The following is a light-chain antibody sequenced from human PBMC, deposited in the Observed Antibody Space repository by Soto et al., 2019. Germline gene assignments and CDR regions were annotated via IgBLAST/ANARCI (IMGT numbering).Light chain of an antibody. J-gene: IGKJ3*01. CDR3: QQYGTSPFT. Sequence: VLTQSPDTLSLSPGERATLSCRASERISSNFLAWYQQRPGQAPRLLIYGASTRASGIPDRFSGSGSGTDFALPISRLEPEDFAVFYCQQYGTSPFTFGPGTTVEIK. V-gene: IGKV3-20*01. CDR1: ERISSNF. CDR2: GAS.